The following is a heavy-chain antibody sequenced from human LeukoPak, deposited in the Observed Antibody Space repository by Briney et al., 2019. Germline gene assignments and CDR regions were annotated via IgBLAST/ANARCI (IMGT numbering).Heavy chain of an antibody. CDR3: ARSGSGSYRFWY. Sequence: ASVKVSCKASGYTFTGYYMYWVRQAPGQGLEWMGWINPNSGGTNYAQKFQGRVTMTRDTSISTAYMELSRLRSDDTAVYYCARSGSGSYRFWYWGQGTLVTVSS. CDR2: INPNSGGT. J-gene: IGHJ4*02. D-gene: IGHD3-10*01. V-gene: IGHV1-2*02. CDR1: GYTFTGYY.